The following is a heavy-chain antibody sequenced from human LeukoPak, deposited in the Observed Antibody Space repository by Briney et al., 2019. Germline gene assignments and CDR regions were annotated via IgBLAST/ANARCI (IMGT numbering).Heavy chain of an antibody. D-gene: IGHD6-6*01. J-gene: IGHJ5*02. CDR3: ARDGYSSSSERFDP. CDR2: IYYSGST. CDR1: GGSISSYY. V-gene: IGHV4-59*01. Sequence: PSETLSLTCTVSGGSISSYYWSWIRQPPGKGLEWIGYIYYSGSTNYNPSLKSRVTISVDTSMNQFSLKLSSVTAADTAVYYCARDGYSSSSERFDPWGQGTLVTVSS.